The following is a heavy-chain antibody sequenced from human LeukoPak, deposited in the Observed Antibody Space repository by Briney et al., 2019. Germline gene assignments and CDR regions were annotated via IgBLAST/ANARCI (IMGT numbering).Heavy chain of an antibody. D-gene: IGHD6-13*01. CDR2: TFYSGST. CDR1: GDSISSSSYY. Sequence: PSETLSLTCTVSGDSISSSSYYWEWIRQPPGKGLEWIGSTFYSGSTYYNPSLKSRVTISVDTSKNQFSLKLSSVTAADTAVYYCARLTYSNNWYFRRGLDNWFDPWGQGTLVTVSS. CDR3: ARLTYSNNWYFRRGLDNWFDP. V-gene: IGHV4-39*01. J-gene: IGHJ5*02.